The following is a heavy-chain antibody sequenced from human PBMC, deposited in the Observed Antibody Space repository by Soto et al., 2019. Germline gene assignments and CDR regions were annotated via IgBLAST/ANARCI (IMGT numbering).Heavy chain of an antibody. D-gene: IGHD1-26*01. J-gene: IGHJ3*01. CDR1: GDSMSSYY. CDR2: IYTSGRT. Sequence: QVQLQESGPRLVKPSETLSLTCTVSGDSMSSYYWSWIRQPAGKGLEWIGRIYTSGRTNYDPPLTSRVTMSIDTSAKQFSLKLTSVTAADTAVYYWARGSGNYGFDFWGQGTMVTVSS. CDR3: ARGSGNYGFDF. V-gene: IGHV4-4*07.